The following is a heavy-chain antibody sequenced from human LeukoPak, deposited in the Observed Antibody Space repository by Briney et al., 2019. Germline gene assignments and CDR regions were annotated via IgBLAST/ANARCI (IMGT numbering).Heavy chain of an antibody. CDR1: GLTFSDYY. D-gene: IGHD3-22*01. V-gene: IGHV3-11*04. CDR2: ISSSGSTI. Sequence: PGGSLRLSCAASGLTFSDYYMSWIRQAPGKGLEWVSYISSSGSTIYYADSVKGRFTISRDNAKNSLYLQMNSLRAEDTAVYYCARDEKYYYDSSGYLDYWGQGTLVTVSS. CDR3: ARDEKYYYDSSGYLDY. J-gene: IGHJ4*02.